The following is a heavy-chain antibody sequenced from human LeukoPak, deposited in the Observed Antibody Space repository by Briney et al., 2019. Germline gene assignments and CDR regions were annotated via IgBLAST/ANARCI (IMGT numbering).Heavy chain of an antibody. Sequence: GGSLRLSCAASGFTFSSYSMNWVRQAPGKGLEWVSSISSSSSYIYYADSVKGRFTISRDNAKNSLYLQMNSLRAEDTAVYYCATKGGTGRYYFDYWGQGTLVTVSS. CDR3: ATKGGTGRYYFDY. CDR1: GFTFSSYS. CDR2: ISSSSSYI. J-gene: IGHJ4*02. V-gene: IGHV3-21*01. D-gene: IGHD3-10*01.